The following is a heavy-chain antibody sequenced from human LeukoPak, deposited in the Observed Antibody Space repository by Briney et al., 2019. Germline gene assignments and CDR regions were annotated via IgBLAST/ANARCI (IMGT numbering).Heavy chain of an antibody. V-gene: IGHV4-4*07. J-gene: IGHJ6*02. Sequence: SETLSLTCTVSGGSISSYYWSWMRQPAGKGLEWIGRIYSSGSTAYNPSLRSRLTVSLDTSKNQFSLKLISVTAADTAVYYCARGGVGLVIIPGWEYDYYGLDVWGQGTTVTVSS. CDR3: ARGGVGLVIIPGWEYDYYGLDV. CDR2: IYSSGST. D-gene: IGHD3/OR15-3a*01. CDR1: GGSISSYY.